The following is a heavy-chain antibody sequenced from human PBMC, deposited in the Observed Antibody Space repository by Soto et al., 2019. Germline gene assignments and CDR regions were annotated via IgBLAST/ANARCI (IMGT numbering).Heavy chain of an antibody. J-gene: IGHJ6*02. CDR1: GYSFTSYW. CDR3: ASTAAPGENYYYGMDV. Sequence: PGESLKISCKGSGYSFTSYWISWVRQMPGKGLEWMGRIDPSDSYTNYSPSFQGHVTISADKSISTAYLQWSSLKASDTAMYYCASTAAPGENYYYGMDVWGQGTTVTVSS. D-gene: IGHD6-6*01. CDR2: IDPSDSYT. V-gene: IGHV5-10-1*01.